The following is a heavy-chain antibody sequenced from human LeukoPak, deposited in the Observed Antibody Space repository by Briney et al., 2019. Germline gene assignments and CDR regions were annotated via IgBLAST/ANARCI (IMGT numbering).Heavy chain of an antibody. CDR3: AKANYQMLAPNHPYGMDV. CDR2: ISSSGSTI. V-gene: IGHV3-11*01. D-gene: IGHD2-2*01. CDR1: GFTFSDYY. J-gene: IGHJ6*02. Sequence: GGSLRLSCAASGFTFSDYYMSWIRQAPGKGLEWGSYISSSGSTIYYADSVKGRFTISRDNSKNALYLQMNSLRAEDTAVYYCAKANYQMLAPNHPYGMDVWGQGTTVTVSS.